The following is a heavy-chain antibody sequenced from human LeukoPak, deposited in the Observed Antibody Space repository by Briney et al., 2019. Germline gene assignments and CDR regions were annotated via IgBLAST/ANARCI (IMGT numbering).Heavy chain of an antibody. Sequence: GRSLRLSCAASGFTFSSYAMHWVRQAPGKGLEWVAVISYDGSNKYYADSVKGRFTISRDNSKNTLYLQMNSLRAEDTAVYYCARDWLGWGPFDYWGQGTLVTVSS. CDR2: ISYDGSNK. D-gene: IGHD3-16*01. V-gene: IGHV3-30-3*01. CDR1: GFTFSSYA. J-gene: IGHJ4*02. CDR3: ARDWLGWGPFDY.